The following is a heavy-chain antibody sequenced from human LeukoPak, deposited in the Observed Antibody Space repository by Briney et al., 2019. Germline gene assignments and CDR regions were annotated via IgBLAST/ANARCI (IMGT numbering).Heavy chain of an antibody. D-gene: IGHD3-22*01. CDR2: IYYSGST. J-gene: IGHJ4*02. Sequence: PSETLSLTCTVSGGSISSYYWSWIRQPPGKGLEWIGYIYYSGSTNYNPSLKSRVTISVDTSKNQFSLKLSSVTAADTAVYYCARIYSSGRYYFDYWGQGTLVTVSS. CDR1: GGSISSYY. V-gene: IGHV4-59*01. CDR3: ARIYSSGRYYFDY.